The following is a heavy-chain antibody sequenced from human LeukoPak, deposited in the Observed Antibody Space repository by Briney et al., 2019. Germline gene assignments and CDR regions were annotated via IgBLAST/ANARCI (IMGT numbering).Heavy chain of an antibody. V-gene: IGHV4-38-2*02. CDR2: IFHSGST. J-gene: IGHJ4*02. Sequence: SETLSLTCTVSGYSINSGYYWAWIRQSPGKGLEWLGSIFHSGSTYYNPSLKSRVTISVDTSKNQFSLNLSSVTATDTAVYYCARRWGSIDYWGQGTLVTVSS. CDR1: GYSINSGYY. D-gene: IGHD2-8*02. CDR3: ARRWGSIDY.